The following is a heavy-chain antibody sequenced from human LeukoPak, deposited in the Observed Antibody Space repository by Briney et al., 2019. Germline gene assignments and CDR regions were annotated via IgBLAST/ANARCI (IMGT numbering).Heavy chain of an antibody. D-gene: IGHD3-16*01. CDR2: IIPILGTA. CDR1: GNSISNYA. Sequence: SVKVSCKASGNSISNYAVSWVRQAPGQGFEWMGGIIPILGTADYAQKFQGRVAITADQSTSTTYMALSSLKSEDTATYYCTTRACHAGGCSSSFYYYYGLHFWGQGTTVSVSS. J-gene: IGHJ6*02. V-gene: IGHV1-69*10. CDR3: TTRACHAGGCSSSFYYYYGLHF.